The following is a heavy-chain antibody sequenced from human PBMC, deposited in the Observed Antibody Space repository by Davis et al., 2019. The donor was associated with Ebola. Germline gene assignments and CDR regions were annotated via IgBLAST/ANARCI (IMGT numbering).Heavy chain of an antibody. V-gene: IGHV1-18*04. Sequence: ASVKVSCKASGYTFTSYGISWVRQAPGQGLEWMGWISADNGNTNYAQKIQGRVTMTTDTSTSTAYMEVRSLRSDDTAVYYCARSTSSGSNYVSDFWGQGTLVTVSS. CDR1: GYTFTSYG. D-gene: IGHD1-26*01. CDR2: ISADNGNT. J-gene: IGHJ4*02. CDR3: ARSTSSGSNYVSDF.